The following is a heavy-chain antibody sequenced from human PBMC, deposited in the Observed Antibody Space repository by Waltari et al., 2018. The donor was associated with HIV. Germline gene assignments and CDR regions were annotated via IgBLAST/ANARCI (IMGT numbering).Heavy chain of an antibody. V-gene: IGHV4-39*01. Sequence: QVRLQESGPGLVKPSETLSLNCYVSGGSISSSDFYWGWIRQAPGSGLQWIGSLYFSGNSYYNPSLDGRATISVDRSKKSLSLNVTSVIVADTSIYHCVSGLMRSVRYPPGIFDYWGQGVLVTVSS. D-gene: IGHD3-3*01. CDR1: GGSISSSDFY. J-gene: IGHJ4*02. CDR2: LYFSGNS. CDR3: VSGLMRSVRYPPGIFDY.